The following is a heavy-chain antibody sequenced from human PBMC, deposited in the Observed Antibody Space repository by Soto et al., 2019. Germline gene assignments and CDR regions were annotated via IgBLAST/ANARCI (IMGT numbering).Heavy chain of an antibody. V-gene: IGHV1-69*01. Sequence: QVQLVQSGAEVKKPGSSVKVSCKASGGTFSSYAISWVRQAPGQGLEWMGGIIPIFGTANYAQKFQGRVTITADESTSTAYMELSSLRSEDTAVYYCARDQGLGVSSGYYYFDYWGQRTLVTVSS. D-gene: IGHD3-22*01. J-gene: IGHJ4*02. CDR2: IIPIFGTA. CDR3: ARDQGLGVSSGYYYFDY. CDR1: GGTFSSYA.